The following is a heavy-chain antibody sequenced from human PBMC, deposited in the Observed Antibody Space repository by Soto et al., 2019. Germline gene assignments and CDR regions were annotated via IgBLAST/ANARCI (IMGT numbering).Heavy chain of an antibody. CDR3: ARLAPIAAADGMDV. Sequence: ETLALTCAVSGYSISSGYYWCWIRQSPGKGLEWIGSIYHSGSTYYNPSLKSRVIISVDTSKNQFSLKLSSVTAADTAVYYCARLAPIAAADGMDVWGQGTTVTVYS. V-gene: IGHV4-38-2*01. J-gene: IGHJ6*02. D-gene: IGHD6-13*01. CDR2: IYHSGST. CDR1: GYSISSGYY.